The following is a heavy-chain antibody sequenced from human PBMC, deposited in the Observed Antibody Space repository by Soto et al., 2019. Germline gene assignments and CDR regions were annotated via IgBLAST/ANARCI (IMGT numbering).Heavy chain of an antibody. CDR3: ASGGLRWDYYYGMDV. CDR1: GVTFSSYA. D-gene: IGHD3-16*01. CDR2: IIPIFGTA. Sequence: QVQLVQSGAEVKKPGSSVKVSCKASGVTFSSYAISWVRQAPGQGLEWMGGIIPIFGTANYAQKFKGRVTITADESTSTAYRELSRLRSEDTAVYYCASGGLRWDYYYGMDVWGQGTTVTVSS. J-gene: IGHJ6*02. V-gene: IGHV1-69*12.